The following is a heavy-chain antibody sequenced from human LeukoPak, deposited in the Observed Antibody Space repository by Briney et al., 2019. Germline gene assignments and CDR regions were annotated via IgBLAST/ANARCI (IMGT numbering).Heavy chain of an antibody. CDR1: GGSISSSSYY. Sequence: SETLSLTCTVSGGSISSSSYYWGWIRQPPGKGLEWIGSVYYSGSTNYNPSLKSRVTISVDKSKNQFSLKLSSVTAADTAVYYCARGITGTTGGGDAFDIWGQGTMVTVSS. V-gene: IGHV4-39*07. CDR3: ARGITGTTGGGDAFDI. J-gene: IGHJ3*02. CDR2: VYYSGST. D-gene: IGHD1-20*01.